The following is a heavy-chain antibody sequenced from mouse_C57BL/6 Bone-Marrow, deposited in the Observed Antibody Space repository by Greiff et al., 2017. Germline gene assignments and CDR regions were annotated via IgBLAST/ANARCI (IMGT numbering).Heavy chain of an antibody. CDR1: GYTFTTYP. Sequence: QVQLKESGAELVKPGASVKMSRKASGYTFTTYPIEWMKQNHGKSLEWIGNFHPYNDDTKYNEKFKGKATLTVEKSSNTVYLELSRLTSDDSAVYYCARSSTFFYYFDYWGQGTTLTVSS. CDR3: ARSSTFFYYFDY. V-gene: IGHV1-47*01. CDR2: FHPYNDDT. D-gene: IGHD5-1*01. J-gene: IGHJ2*01.